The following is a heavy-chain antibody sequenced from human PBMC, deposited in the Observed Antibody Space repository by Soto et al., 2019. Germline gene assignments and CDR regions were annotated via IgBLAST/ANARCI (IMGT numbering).Heavy chain of an antibody. Sequence: QVQLLQSGAEVKKPGSSVRVSCEASGGTFGTYAISWVRQAPGQGLEWMGEIIPIFGTVNYAQRFQGRVTIPADESTTTVYMDLRSLRSEDTAVYYCAKGAVAGTPTSYYYYGMDVWGQGTTVTVSS. D-gene: IGHD6-19*01. CDR2: IIPIFGTV. V-gene: IGHV1-69*12. J-gene: IGHJ6*02. CDR3: AKGAVAGTPTSYYYYGMDV. CDR1: GGTFGTYA.